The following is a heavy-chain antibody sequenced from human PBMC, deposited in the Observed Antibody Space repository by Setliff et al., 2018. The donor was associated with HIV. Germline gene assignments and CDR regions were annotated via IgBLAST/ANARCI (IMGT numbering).Heavy chain of an antibody. V-gene: IGHV1-18*04. CDR3: ASEPIVDTAMVTEI. Sequence: ASVKVSCKASGYTFISYGISWMRQAPGQGPEWMGWISVDNGDTNYAQKVQGRVSMTTDTSTSTAYMELRSLRSDDTAVYYCASEPIVDTAMVTEIWGQGTLVTVSS. J-gene: IGHJ4*02. D-gene: IGHD5-18*01. CDR1: GYTFISYG. CDR2: ISVDNGDT.